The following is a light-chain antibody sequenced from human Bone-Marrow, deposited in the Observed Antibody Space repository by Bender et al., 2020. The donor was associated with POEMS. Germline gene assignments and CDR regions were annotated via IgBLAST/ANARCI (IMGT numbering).Light chain of an antibody. CDR2: ADD. V-gene: IGLV1-44*01. CDR1: TIARNP. J-gene: IGLJ3*02. Sequence: QSVLTQPPSASGTPGRGVTTPGSGATIARNPTNGNQRLPGTAPRLVIYADDRRPSGVLNRFSASKSGSSASLAISGLQSEDAADYYCSTWDDRLNAWLFGGGTKLTVL. CDR3: STWDDRLNAWL.